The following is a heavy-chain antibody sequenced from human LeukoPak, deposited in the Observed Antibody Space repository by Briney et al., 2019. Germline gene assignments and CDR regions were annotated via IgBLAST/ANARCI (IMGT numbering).Heavy chain of an antibody. CDR2: ISYDGSNK. V-gene: IGHV3-30*03. CDR3: ARETSPIAVAGTPYDY. D-gene: IGHD6-19*01. CDR1: GFTFSSYG. Sequence: GGSLRLSCAASGFTFSSYGMHWVRQAPGKGLEWVAVISYDGSNKYYADSVKGRFTISRDNSKNTLYLQMNSLRAEDTAVYYCARETSPIAVAGTPYDYWGQGTLVTVSS. J-gene: IGHJ4*02.